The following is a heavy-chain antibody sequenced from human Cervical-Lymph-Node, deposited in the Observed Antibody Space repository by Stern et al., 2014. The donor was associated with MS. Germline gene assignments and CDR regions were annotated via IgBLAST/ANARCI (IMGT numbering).Heavy chain of an antibody. V-gene: IGHV3-9*01. D-gene: IGHD6-6*01. CDR2: ITWNSGYL. J-gene: IGHJ6*02. CDR1: GFTFDDYA. Sequence: EVQLVQSGGGLVQPGRSLRLSCAASGFTFDDYAMHWVRQPPGKGLEWVSGITWNSGYLDYADSVKGRFTISRDNAKNSLYLQMNSLRAEDTALYYCVKDRVAARRGGMDVWGQVTTVTVSS. CDR3: VKDRVAARRGGMDV.